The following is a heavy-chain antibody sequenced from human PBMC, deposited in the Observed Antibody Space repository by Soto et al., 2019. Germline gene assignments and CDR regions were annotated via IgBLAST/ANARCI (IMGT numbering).Heavy chain of an antibody. CDR3: ARELRYCSSTSCYPNWFDP. J-gene: IGHJ5*02. D-gene: IGHD2-2*01. V-gene: IGHV4-31*03. CDR2: IYYSGST. Sequence: SETLSLTCTVSGGSISSGGYYWSWIRQHPGKGLEWIGYIYYSGSTYYNPSLKSRVTISVDTSKNQFSLKLSSVTAADTTVYYCARELRYCSSTSCYPNWFDPWGQGTLVTGSS. CDR1: GGSISSGGYY.